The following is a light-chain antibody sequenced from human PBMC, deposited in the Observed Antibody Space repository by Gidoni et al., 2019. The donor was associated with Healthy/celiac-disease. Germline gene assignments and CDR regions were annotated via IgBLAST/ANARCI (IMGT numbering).Light chain of an antibody. V-gene: IGLV1-40*01. Sequence: QSVLTQPPSVSGAPGQRVTISRTGSSSNIAAGYDVHWDQQLPGTAPKLLIYGNSNRPSGVPDRFSGSKSGTSASLAITGLQAEDEADYYCQSYDSSLSGYVFGTGTKVTVL. CDR1: SSNIAAGYD. CDR3: QSYDSSLSGYV. CDR2: GNS. J-gene: IGLJ1*01.